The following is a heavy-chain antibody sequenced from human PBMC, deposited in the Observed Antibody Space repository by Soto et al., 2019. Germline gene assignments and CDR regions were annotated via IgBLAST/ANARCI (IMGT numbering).Heavy chain of an antibody. V-gene: IGHV3-30*03. Sequence: QEHLVQSGGGVVQPGGSLRLSCDASGFTFSIFGMHWVRQAPGKGLEWVAVLSYDGTYKYYADSVKGRFTISRDNSKNMXXXXXXSLRPDXXXXXXXXKDQAQYVSGXXXXXXVWGQ. J-gene: IGHJ6*02. CDR1: GFTFSIFG. D-gene: IGHD3-10*01. CDR2: LSYDGTYK. CDR3: XKDQAQYVSGXXXXXXV.